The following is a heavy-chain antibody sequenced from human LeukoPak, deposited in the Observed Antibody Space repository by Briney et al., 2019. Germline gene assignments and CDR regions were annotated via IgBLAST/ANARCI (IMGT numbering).Heavy chain of an antibody. CDR1: GFTFSGYA. CDR3: AKARGSAIYTWYFDY. Sequence: GGSLRLSCTASGFTFSGYAMNWVRQAPGEGLEWVSTISNSGGSTFYADSVKGRFTISRDNSKNTLYLQMNSLRAEDTAVFHCAKARGSAIYTWYFDYWGQGTLVTASS. D-gene: IGHD3-10*01. V-gene: IGHV3-23*01. CDR2: ISNSGGST. J-gene: IGHJ4*02.